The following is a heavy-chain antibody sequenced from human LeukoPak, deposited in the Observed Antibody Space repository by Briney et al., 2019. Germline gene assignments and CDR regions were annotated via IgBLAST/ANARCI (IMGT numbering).Heavy chain of an antibody. CDR2: INPNSGGT. CDR1: GYTFTGYY. CDR3: ARDLGPLGIAARWFDP. D-gene: IGHD6-6*01. Sequence: ASVKVSCKASGYTFTGYYMHWVRQAPGQGLEWMGWINPNSGGTNYAQKFQGRVTMTRDTSISTAYMELSRLRSDDTAVYYCARDLGPLGIAARWFDPWGQGTLVTVSS. J-gene: IGHJ5*02. V-gene: IGHV1-2*02.